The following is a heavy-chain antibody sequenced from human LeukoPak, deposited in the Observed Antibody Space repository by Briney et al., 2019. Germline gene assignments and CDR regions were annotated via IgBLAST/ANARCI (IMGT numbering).Heavy chain of an antibody. CDR1: GYISTSYG. D-gene: IGHD4-11*01. V-gene: IGHV1-18*01. J-gene: IGHJ4*02. Sequence: GASVKVSCKASGYISTSYGIIWVRQAPGQGLQWMGWISAHNGNTNYAQKLQGRVTMTTDTSTSTVYMELRSLRSDDTAVYYCARAQTTLLLDYWGQGTLVTVSS. CDR3: ARAQTTLLLDY. CDR2: ISAHNGNT.